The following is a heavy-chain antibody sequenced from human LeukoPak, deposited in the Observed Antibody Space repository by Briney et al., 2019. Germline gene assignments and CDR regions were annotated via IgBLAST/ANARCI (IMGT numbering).Heavy chain of an antibody. Sequence: GGSLRLSCAASGFTFSTYGMSWVRQAPGKGLEWVSAISGNGGSTYYADSVKGRFTISRDNSKNTLSLQMNSLRAQDTALYYCAKDLSWYCSGGSWSLLSFDYWGQGTLVTVSS. V-gene: IGHV3-23*01. CDR2: ISGNGGST. CDR1: GFTFSTYG. J-gene: IGHJ4*02. CDR3: AKDLSWYCSGGSWSLLSFDY. D-gene: IGHD2-15*01.